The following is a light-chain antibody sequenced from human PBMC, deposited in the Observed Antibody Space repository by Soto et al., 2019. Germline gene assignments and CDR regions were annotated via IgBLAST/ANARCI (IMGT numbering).Light chain of an antibody. Sequence: MTQSPSSVSASVGYRVTITCRASQGISSWLAWYQQKPGKAPKLLIYKASTLKSGVPSRFSGSGSGTEFTLTISSLQPDDFATYYCQHYNSYSEAFGQGTKVDIK. CDR1: QGISSW. J-gene: IGKJ1*01. CDR3: QHYNSYSEA. CDR2: KAS. V-gene: IGKV1-5*03.